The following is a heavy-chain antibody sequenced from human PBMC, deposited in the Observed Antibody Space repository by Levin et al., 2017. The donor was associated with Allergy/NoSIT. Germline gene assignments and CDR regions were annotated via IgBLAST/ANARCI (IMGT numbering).Heavy chain of an antibody. Sequence: SQTLSLTCTVSGDSIAGGNYYWSWIRQPPGKDLEWIAYIYYTGSAYYNPSLRSRATISVDTSKNQFSLKLDSVTAADTAVCYCVRAYRGQQLALTWGWFDPWGQGTLVTVSS. CDR2: IYYTGSA. V-gene: IGHV4-30-4*01. J-gene: IGHJ5*02. D-gene: IGHD6-13*01. CDR3: VRAYRGQQLALTWGWFDP. CDR1: GDSIAGGNYY.